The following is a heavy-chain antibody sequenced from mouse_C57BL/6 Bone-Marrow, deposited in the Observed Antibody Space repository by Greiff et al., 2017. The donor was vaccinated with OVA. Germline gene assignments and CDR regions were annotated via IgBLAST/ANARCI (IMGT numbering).Heavy chain of an antibody. CDR1: GYTFTSYW. CDR2: IYPGNSDT. V-gene: IGHV1-5*01. Sequence: EVQLQQSGTVLARPGASVKMSCKTSGYTFTSYWMHWVKQRPGQGLEWIGAIYPGNSDTSYNQKFKGKAKLTAVTSASTAYMELSSLTNEDSAVYYCTRSYYYGSSHFDYWGQGTTLTVSS. J-gene: IGHJ2*01. CDR3: TRSYYYGSSHFDY. D-gene: IGHD1-1*01.